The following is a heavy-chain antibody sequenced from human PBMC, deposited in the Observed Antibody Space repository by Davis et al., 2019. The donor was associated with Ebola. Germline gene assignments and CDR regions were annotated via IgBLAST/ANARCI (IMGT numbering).Heavy chain of an antibody. V-gene: IGHV1-3*01. D-gene: IGHD3-22*01. CDR3: ARGHITMVVVPLDYNFYAMDV. CDR1: GYTFTSYA. J-gene: IGHJ6*02. Sequence: AASVKVSCKASGYTFTSYAMHWVRQAPGQRLEWMGWINAGHGNTKYSQKFQRRVTITRDTSISTAYMELSRLRSDDTAVYYCARGHITMVVVPLDYNFYAMDVWGQGTTVTVSS. CDR2: INAGHGNT.